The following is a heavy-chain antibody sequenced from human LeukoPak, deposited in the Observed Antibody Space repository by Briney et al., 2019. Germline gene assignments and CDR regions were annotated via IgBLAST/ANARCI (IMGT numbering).Heavy chain of an antibody. J-gene: IGHJ4*02. CDR2: IYPGDSDT. D-gene: IGHD3-10*01. CDR3: ARHTSYWAFGEFDY. CDR1: GYSFTSYW. V-gene: IGHV5-51*01. Sequence: GESLKISCKGSGYSFTSYWIGWVRQMPGKGLEWMGIIYPGDSDTRYSPSFQGQVTISVDKSISTAYLQWSSLKASDTAMYYCARHTSYWAFGEFDYWDQGTLVTVSS.